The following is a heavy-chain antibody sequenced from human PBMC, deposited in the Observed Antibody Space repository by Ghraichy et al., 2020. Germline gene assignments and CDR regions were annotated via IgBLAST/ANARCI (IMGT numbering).Heavy chain of an antibody. D-gene: IGHD1-7*01. V-gene: IGHV1-3*01. CDR1: GYTFTSYA. CDR2: INAGNANT. CDR3: ARDLAWTYGSHYSMDV. J-gene: IGHJ6*02. Sequence: ASVKVSCKASGYTFTSYAIHWVRQAPGQRLEWMGWINAGNANTRSSQKFQGRVTITRDTSASTAYMELSSLRSEDTAVYYCARDLAWTYGSHYSMDVWGQGTTVTVSS.